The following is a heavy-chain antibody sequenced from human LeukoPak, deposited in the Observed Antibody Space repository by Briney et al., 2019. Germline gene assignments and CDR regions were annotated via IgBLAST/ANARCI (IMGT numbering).Heavy chain of an antibody. CDR2: IVVGSGNT. D-gene: IGHD1-26*01. J-gene: IGHJ6*03. Sequence: ASVKVSCKASGFTFTSSAMQWVRQARGQRLEWIGWIVVGSGNTNYAQKFQERVTITRDMSTSTAYMELSSLRSEDTAVYYCARGVGATRGYYYYYMDVWGKGTTVTVSS. CDR3: ARGVGATRGYYYYYMDV. V-gene: IGHV1-58*02. CDR1: GFTFTSSA.